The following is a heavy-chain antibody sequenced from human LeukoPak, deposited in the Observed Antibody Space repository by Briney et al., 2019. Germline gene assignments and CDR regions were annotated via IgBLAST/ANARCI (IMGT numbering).Heavy chain of an antibody. V-gene: IGHV3-9*01. CDR2: ISWNSGSI. D-gene: IGHD2-2*01. Sequence: GRSLRLSCAASGFTFDDYAMHWVRQAPGKGLEWVSGISWNSGSIGYADSVKGRFTISKDNAKNSLYLQMNSLRAEDTAVYYCARLLGYCSTTSCPQGIGAAGILDYWGQGTLVTVSS. J-gene: IGHJ4*02. CDR3: ARLLGYCSTTSCPQGIGAAGILDY. CDR1: GFTFDDYA.